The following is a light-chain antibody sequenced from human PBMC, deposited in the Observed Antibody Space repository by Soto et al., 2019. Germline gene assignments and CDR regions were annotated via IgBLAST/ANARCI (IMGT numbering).Light chain of an antibody. V-gene: IGLV1-40*01. J-gene: IGLJ3*02. CDR1: SSNIGAGYD. CDR3: QSYDSSLSAWV. Sequence: QSVLTQPPSLSGAPGQRVTISCTGSSSNIGAGYDVHWYQQIPGTAPKLLIYLNNNRPSGVPDRFSGSKSGTSASLAITGLQAEDEADYYCQSYDSSLSAWVFGGGTKLTVL. CDR2: LNN.